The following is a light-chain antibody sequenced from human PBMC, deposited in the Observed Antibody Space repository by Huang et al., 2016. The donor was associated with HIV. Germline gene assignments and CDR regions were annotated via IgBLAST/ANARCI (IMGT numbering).Light chain of an antibody. CDR2: DAS. Sequence: IVLTQSPATLSWYPGERVTLSCKASQDIGNYLAWYQQKLGQAPRLLIYDASNRATGSSVRCSGSGSGTDFTLSISSLESDDFAVYFCQQRFNGVTFGGGTKVEV. CDR3: QQRFNGVT. J-gene: IGKJ4*01. CDR1: QDIGNY. V-gene: IGKV3-11*01.